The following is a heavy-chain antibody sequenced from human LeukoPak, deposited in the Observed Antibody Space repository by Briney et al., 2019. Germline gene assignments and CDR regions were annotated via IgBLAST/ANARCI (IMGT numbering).Heavy chain of an antibody. Sequence: SETLSLTCTVSGDSVSNDFYYWGWIRQPPGKGLEWVACLSHRGNTWYNPSLESRVTISVDTSKNQFSLKLRSVTAADTAVYYCARRLGGSGSYYYWGQGTLVTVSS. D-gene: IGHD3-10*01. CDR1: GDSVSNDFYY. V-gene: IGHV4-39*01. CDR3: ARRLGGSGSYYY. J-gene: IGHJ4*02. CDR2: LSHRGNT.